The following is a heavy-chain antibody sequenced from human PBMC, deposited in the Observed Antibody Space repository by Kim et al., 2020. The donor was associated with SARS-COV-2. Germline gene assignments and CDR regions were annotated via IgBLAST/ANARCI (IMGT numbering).Heavy chain of an antibody. V-gene: IGHV3-33*06. D-gene: IGHD4-17*01. CDR3: AKEYGDYSYYYGMDV. Sequence: SVKGRFTISRDNSKNTLYLQMNSLRAEDTAVYYCAKEYGDYSYYYGMDVWGQGTTVTVSS. J-gene: IGHJ6*02.